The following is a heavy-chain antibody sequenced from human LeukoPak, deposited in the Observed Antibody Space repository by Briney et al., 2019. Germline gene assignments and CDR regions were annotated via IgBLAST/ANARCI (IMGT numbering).Heavy chain of an antibody. D-gene: IGHD5-24*01. CDR1: GGSMSTYD. CDR2: IYDSGNT. V-gene: IGHV4-4*08. Sequence: PSETLSLTFSVAGGSMSTYDCSWIRQPPGEGLEWIGYIYDSGNTHYNPSRKIRSTISVDTSKNQFSRKLRSVTCTDTAVYYCASLRDGYNLGLYKYYMDVWGKGNTVTIS. CDR3: ASLRDGYNLGLYKYYMDV. J-gene: IGHJ6*03.